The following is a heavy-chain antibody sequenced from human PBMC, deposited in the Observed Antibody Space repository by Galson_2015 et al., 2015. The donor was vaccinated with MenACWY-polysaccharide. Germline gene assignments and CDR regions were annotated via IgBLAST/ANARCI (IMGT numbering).Heavy chain of an antibody. CDR1: GYTFTSYD. V-gene: IGHV1-18*01. Sequence: SVKVSCKASGYTFTSYDINWVRQAPGQGLEWMGWISAYNGNTNYAQKLQGRVTMTTDTSTSTAYMELRSLISDDTAVYYCASTRTTQYCSSTSCYSAFDIWGQGTMVTVSS. CDR2: ISAYNGNT. D-gene: IGHD2-2*01. J-gene: IGHJ3*02. CDR3: ASTRTTQYCSSTSCYSAFDI.